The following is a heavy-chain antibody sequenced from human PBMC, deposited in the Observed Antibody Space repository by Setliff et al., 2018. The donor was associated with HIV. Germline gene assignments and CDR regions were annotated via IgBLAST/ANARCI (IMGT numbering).Heavy chain of an antibody. CDR1: GFTLREVS. CDR3: AIDMVGGWLRPMPDF. Sequence: GASVKVSCKVSGFTLREVSVHWVRQAPGKGLEWMGYFDPEDGETVYAQKFQGRVTMTEDTSTNTAYMELSGLRSGDTAVYYCAIDMVGGWLRPMPDFWGQGALVTVSS. J-gene: IGHJ4*02. V-gene: IGHV1-24*01. CDR2: FDPEDGET. D-gene: IGHD2-2*01.